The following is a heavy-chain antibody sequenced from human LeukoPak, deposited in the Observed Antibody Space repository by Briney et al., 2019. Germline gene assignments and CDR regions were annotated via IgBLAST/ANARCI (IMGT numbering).Heavy chain of an antibody. V-gene: IGHV4-4*07. CDR2: IYSSGNT. Sequence: SETLSLTCTVSGDTISIYYWSWVRQPAGPGLEWIGRIYSSGNTNYNPSLKSRVTMSVDTSNHQFSLNLRSVTTADTAVYYCARSFDTNAFDIWGHGTMVTVSS. CDR1: GDTISIYY. J-gene: IGHJ3*02. D-gene: IGHD2/OR15-2a*01. CDR3: ARSFDTNAFDI.